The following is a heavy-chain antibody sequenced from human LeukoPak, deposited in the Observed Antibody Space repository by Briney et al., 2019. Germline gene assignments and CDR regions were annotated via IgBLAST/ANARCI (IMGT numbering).Heavy chain of an antibody. J-gene: IGHJ3*02. V-gene: IGHV3-23*01. CDR2: ISATGGFT. D-gene: IGHD3-16*02. Sequence: GRSLRLSCAASGFSFSNYAMSWVRQAPGKGLEWVSAISATGGFTYYADSVKGRFTISRDNSKNTLYLQMNSLRAEDTAVYYCAKDGAGGVIGHEGFDIWGQGTVVTVSS. CDR1: GFSFSNYA. CDR3: AKDGAGGVIGHEGFDI.